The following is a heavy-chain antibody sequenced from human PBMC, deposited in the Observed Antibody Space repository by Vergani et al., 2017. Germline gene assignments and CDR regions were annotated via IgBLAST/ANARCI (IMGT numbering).Heavy chain of an antibody. V-gene: IGHV5-10-1*01. CDR3: ARGSPLWFGQGLGAFDI. CDR1: GYSFTSYW. J-gene: IGHJ4*02. CDR2: IDPSDSYT. D-gene: IGHD3-10*01. Sequence: EVQLVPSGAEVKKPGESLRISCKGSGYSFTSYWISWVRQMPGKGLEWIGRIDPSDSYTNYSPSFQVHVTISAYKSISTAYLQWSCLKASDTAMYYCARGSPLWFGQGLGAFDIWGQGTLVTVSS.